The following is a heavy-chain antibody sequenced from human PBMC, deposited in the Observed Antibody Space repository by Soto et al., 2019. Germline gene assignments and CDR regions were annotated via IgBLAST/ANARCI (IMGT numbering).Heavy chain of an antibody. V-gene: IGHV4-39*01. D-gene: IGHD2-21*02. Sequence: TSETLSLTCPVSGGSISSSSYYWGWIRQPPGKGLEWIGSIYYSGSTYYNPSLKSRVTISVGTSKNQFSLKLSSVTAADTAVYYCARRLRALYYYYGMDVWGQGTTVTVSS. CDR3: ARRLRALYYYYGMDV. CDR2: IYYSGST. CDR1: GGSISSSSYY. J-gene: IGHJ6*02.